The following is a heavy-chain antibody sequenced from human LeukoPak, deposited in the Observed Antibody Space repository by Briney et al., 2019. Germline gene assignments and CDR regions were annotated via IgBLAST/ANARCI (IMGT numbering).Heavy chain of an antibody. J-gene: IGHJ4*02. Sequence: PGGSLRLSCAASGFSFSNYAMSWVRQAPGKGLEWVSAISNSGGSTYYADSVKGRFTISRDNSENTLSLQMNSLRTEDTAVYYCSREMGGYQLLKNFDLWGQGTLVTVSS. CDR1: GFSFSNYA. D-gene: IGHD2-2*01. V-gene: IGHV3-23*01. CDR2: ISNSGGST. CDR3: SREMGGYQLLKNFDL.